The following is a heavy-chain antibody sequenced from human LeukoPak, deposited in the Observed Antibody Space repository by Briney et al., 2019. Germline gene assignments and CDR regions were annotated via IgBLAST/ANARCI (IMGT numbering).Heavy chain of an antibody. CDR1: GGSISSYY. D-gene: IGHD5-12*01. J-gene: IGHJ4*02. V-gene: IGHV4-59*08. Sequence: SETLSLTCTVSGGSISSYYWSWIRRPPGKGLEWIGYIYYTGSTSYNPSLKSRVTISLDTSKSQFPLRLTSVTAADTAVYYCASHGSSGHDPLTWGQGTLVTVSS. CDR2: IYYTGST. CDR3: ASHGSSGHDPLT.